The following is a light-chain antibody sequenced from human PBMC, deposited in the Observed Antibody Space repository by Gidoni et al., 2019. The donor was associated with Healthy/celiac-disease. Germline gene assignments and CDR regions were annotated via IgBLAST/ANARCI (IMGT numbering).Light chain of an antibody. J-gene: IGLJ2*01. Sequence: SYELTQPPSVYVSPGQTASITCSGDKLGDKYACWYQQKPGQSPVLVIYQDSKRPSGIPERFSGSNSGNTATLTISGTQAMAEADYYCQAWDSSTVVFGGGTKLTVL. CDR1: KLGDKY. V-gene: IGLV3-1*01. CDR2: QDS. CDR3: QAWDSSTVV.